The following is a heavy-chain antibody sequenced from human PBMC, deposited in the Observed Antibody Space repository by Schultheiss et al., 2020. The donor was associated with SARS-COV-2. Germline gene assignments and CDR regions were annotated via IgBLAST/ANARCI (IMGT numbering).Heavy chain of an antibody. CDR1: GGSISSYY. D-gene: IGHD4-11*01. Sequence: SQTLSLTCTVSGGSISSYYWSWIRQPPGKGLEWIGYIYYSGSTNYNPSLKSRVTISVDTSKNQFSLKLSSVTAADTAVYYCARTSPDYYYFDYWGQGTLVTFSS. CDR3: ARTSPDYYYFDY. V-gene: IGHV4-59*01. CDR2: IYYSGST. J-gene: IGHJ4*02.